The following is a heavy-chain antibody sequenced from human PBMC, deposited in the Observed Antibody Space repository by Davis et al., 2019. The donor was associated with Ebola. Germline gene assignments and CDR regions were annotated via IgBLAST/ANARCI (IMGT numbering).Heavy chain of an antibody. CDR2: MNPNSGNT. Sequence: AASVKVSCKASGYTFTSYDINWVRQAPGQGLEWMGWMNPNSGNTGYAQKFQGRVTMTRNTSISTAYMELSSLRSEDTAVYYCARLYGDLYYYGMDVWGQGTTVTVSS. J-gene: IGHJ6*02. CDR1: GYTFTSYD. V-gene: IGHV1-8*01. D-gene: IGHD4-17*01. CDR3: ARLYGDLYYYGMDV.